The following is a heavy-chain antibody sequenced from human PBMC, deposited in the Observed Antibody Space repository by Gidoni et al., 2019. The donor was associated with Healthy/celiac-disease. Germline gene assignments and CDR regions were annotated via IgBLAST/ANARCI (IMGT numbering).Heavy chain of an antibody. CDR1: GFTFSSYS. J-gene: IGHJ4*02. CDR3: ARGGNYYGSGSYSRGY. D-gene: IGHD3-10*01. V-gene: IGHV3-48*02. CDR2: ISSSSSTI. Sequence: EVQLVESGGGLVQPGGSLRLSCAASGFTFSSYSMNWVRQAPGKGLEWVSYISSSSSTIYYADSVKGRFTISRDNAKNSLYLQMNSLRDEDTAVYYCARGGNYYGSGSYSRGYWGQGTLVTVSS.